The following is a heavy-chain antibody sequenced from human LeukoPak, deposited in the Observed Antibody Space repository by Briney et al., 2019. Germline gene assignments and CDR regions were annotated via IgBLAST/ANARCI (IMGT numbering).Heavy chain of an antibody. J-gene: IGHJ4*02. D-gene: IGHD6-6*01. Sequence: SETLSLTCAVSGGSISSGGYSWSWIRQPPGKGLEWIGYIYHSGSTYYNPSLKSRVTISVDRSKNQFSLKLSSVTAADTAVYYCARAVSYSSSSVYYFDYWGQGTLVTVSS. V-gene: IGHV4-30-2*01. CDR2: IYHSGST. CDR1: GGSISSGGYS. CDR3: ARAVSYSSSSVYYFDY.